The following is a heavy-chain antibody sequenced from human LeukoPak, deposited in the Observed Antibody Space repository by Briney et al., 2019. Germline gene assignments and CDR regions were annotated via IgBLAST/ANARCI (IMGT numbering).Heavy chain of an antibody. V-gene: IGHV1-8*01. CDR2: MNPNSGNT. CDR1: GYTFTSYD. J-gene: IGHJ3*02. D-gene: IGHD3-10*01. CDR3: ARCGSGSRSGAFDI. Sequence: GASVKVSCXASGYTFTSYDINWVRQATGQGLGWMGWMNPNSGNTGYAQKFQGRVTMTRNTSISTAYMELSSLRSEDTAVYYCARCGSGSRSGAFDIWGQGTMVTVSS.